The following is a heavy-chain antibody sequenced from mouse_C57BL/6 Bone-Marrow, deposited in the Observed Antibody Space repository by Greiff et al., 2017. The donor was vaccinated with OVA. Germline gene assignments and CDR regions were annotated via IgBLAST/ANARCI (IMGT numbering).Heavy chain of an antibody. CDR2: ISSGGSYT. CDR3: ASTT. Sequence: EVKLVESGGDLVKPGGSLKLSCAASGFTFSSYGMSWVRQTPDKRLEWVATISSGGSYTYYPDSVKGRFTISRDNAKNTLYLQMSSLKSEDTAMYYCASTTWGQGTLVTVSA. V-gene: IGHV5-6*01. CDR1: GFTFSSYG. D-gene: IGHD1-1*01. J-gene: IGHJ3*01.